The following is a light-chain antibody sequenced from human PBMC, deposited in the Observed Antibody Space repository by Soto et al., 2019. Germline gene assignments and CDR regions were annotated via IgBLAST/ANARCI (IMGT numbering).Light chain of an antibody. CDR1: QGISRY. CDR2: AAS. V-gene: IGKV1-9*01. J-gene: IGKJ4*01. CDR3: QQLNPYPVT. Sequence: IQLTQSPSSLSASVGDSVTITCRASQGISRYLSWYQQKPGRAPKLLISAASTLQSGVTARFSGSGSGTDFTLSITSLQPEDFATYYCQQLNPYPVTFGGGKKVEIK.